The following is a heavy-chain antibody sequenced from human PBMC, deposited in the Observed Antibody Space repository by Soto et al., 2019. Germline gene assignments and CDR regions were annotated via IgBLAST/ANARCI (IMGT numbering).Heavy chain of an antibody. J-gene: IGHJ4*02. CDR1: GFTFSSYW. V-gene: IGHV3-74*01. CDR2: INGDGSST. D-gene: IGHD6-19*01. Sequence: EVQLVEPGGGLVQPGGSLRLSCAASGFTFSSYWMHWVRQAPGKGLVWVSRINGDGSSTTYADSVKGRFTISRDNAKNTVYLQINSLRAEDTAVYYCARDLWNSGCFYYWGQGTLVSVSS. CDR3: ARDLWNSGCFYY.